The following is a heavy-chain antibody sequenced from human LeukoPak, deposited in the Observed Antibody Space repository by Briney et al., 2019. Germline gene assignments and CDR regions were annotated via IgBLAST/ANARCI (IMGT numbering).Heavy chain of an antibody. J-gene: IGHJ3*02. CDR3: ARGRRDGYNLLDAFDI. V-gene: IGHV3-21*01. D-gene: IGHD5-24*01. CDR1: GFTFSTYS. CDR2: ISSSSIYI. Sequence: GGSLRLSCSASGFTFSTYSMNWVRQAPGKGLEWVSSISSSSIYIYYADSLKGRFTISRDNAKNSLFLQMNSLRAEDTAVYYCARGRRDGYNLLDAFDIWGQGTVVTVSS.